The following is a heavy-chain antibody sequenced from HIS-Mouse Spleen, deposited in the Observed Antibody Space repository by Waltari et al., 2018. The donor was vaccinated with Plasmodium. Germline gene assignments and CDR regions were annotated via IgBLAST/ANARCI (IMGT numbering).Heavy chain of an antibody. J-gene: IGHJ2*01. Sequence: EVQLVESGGGLVQPGGSLRLSCAVPGLTFRSYWMSWVRQAPGKGLEWVANIKQDGSEKYYVDSVKGRFTISRDNAKNSLYLQMNSLRAEDTAVYYCASSWYWYFDLWGRGTLVTVSS. D-gene: IGHD6-13*01. V-gene: IGHV3-7*01. CDR1: GLTFRSYW. CDR3: ASSWYWYFDL. CDR2: IKQDGSEK.